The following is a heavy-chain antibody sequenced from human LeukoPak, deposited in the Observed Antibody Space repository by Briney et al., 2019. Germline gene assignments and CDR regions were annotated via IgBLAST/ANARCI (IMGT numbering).Heavy chain of an antibody. J-gene: IGHJ3*02. V-gene: IGHV4-39*02. CDR3: ARAARLRITLVRLIHAAFDM. Sequence: SSETLSLTCTVSGGSISSNSYYWGWIRQPPGEGLEWIGSLYYAGNTFLKPTLDSRVTITVDKSKNQFSLKLRSATAADTAVYYCARAARLRITLVRLIHAAFDMWGQGTMVTVSS. CDR2: LYYAGNT. D-gene: IGHD3-10*01. CDR1: GGSISSNSYY.